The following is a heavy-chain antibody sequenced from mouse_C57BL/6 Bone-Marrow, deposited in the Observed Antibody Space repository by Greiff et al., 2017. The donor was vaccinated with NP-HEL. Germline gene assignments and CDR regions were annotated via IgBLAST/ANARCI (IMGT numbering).Heavy chain of an antibody. CDR3: AREGSRGTNYAMDY. CDR2: IHPNSGST. V-gene: IGHV1-64*01. J-gene: IGHJ4*01. D-gene: IGHD1-1*01. Sequence: QVQLQQPGAELVKPGASVKLSCKASGYTFTSYWMHWVKQRPGQGLEWIGMIHPNSGSTNYNEKFKSKATLTVDKSSSTAYMQLSSLTSEDSAVYYCAREGSRGTNYAMDYWGQGTSVTVSS. CDR1: GYTFTSYW.